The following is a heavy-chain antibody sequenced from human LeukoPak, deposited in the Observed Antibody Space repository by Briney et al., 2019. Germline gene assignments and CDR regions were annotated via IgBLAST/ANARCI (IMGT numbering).Heavy chain of an antibody. Sequence: PSETLSLTCTVSGGSISSYYWSWIRQPAGKGLEWIGRIYTSGSTNYNPSLKSRVPMSVDTSKNQFSLKLSSVTAADTAVYYCARAPARATVTYYYYYMDVWGKGTTVTVSS. J-gene: IGHJ6*03. CDR3: ARAPARATVTYYYYYMDV. V-gene: IGHV4-4*07. D-gene: IGHD4-17*01. CDR2: IYTSGST. CDR1: GGSISSYY.